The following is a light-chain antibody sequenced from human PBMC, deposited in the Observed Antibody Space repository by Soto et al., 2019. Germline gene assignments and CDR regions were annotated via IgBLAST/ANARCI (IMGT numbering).Light chain of an antibody. CDR2: DAS. CDR1: QTISGW. Sequence: DIQMTQSPSTLSASVGDTVTITCRASQTISGWLAWYQQRPGKAPNLLIFDASTLESGVPSRFSGSGSGTTFTLTISSLQSADFATYYCLQYNSYYRTFGQGPKVEIK. CDR3: LQYNSYYRT. V-gene: IGKV1-5*01. J-gene: IGKJ1*01.